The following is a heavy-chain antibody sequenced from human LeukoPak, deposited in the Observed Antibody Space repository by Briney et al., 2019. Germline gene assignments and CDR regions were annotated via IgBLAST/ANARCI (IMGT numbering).Heavy chain of an antibody. V-gene: IGHV3-53*05. CDR1: GFTVSSDY. CDR3: ARNWFDP. CDR2: IYSGGST. Sequence: GGFLRLSCAASGFTVSSDYMSWVRQAPGKGLEWVSVIYSGGSTYYADFVKGRFTISRDKSKNTVYLQMNSLRFEDTAMYYCARNWFDPWGQGTLVTVSS. J-gene: IGHJ5*02.